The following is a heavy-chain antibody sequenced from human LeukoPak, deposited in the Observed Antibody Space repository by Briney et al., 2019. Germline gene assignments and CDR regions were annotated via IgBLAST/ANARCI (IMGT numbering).Heavy chain of an antibody. D-gene: IGHD6-19*01. V-gene: IGHV3-15*01. CDR1: GFTFSNAW. CDR2: IKSKTDGGTT. CDR3: TTQWLVHFDAFDI. J-gene: IGHJ3*02. Sequence: PGGSLRLSCAASGFTFSNAWMSWVRQAPGKGLEWVGRIKSKTDGGTTDYAAPVKGRFTISRDDSKNTLYLQMNSLKTEDTAVYYRTTQWLVHFDAFDIWGQGTMVTVSS.